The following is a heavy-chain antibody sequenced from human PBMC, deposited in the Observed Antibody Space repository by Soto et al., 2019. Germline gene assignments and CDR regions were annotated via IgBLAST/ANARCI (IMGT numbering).Heavy chain of an antibody. V-gene: IGHV3-48*01. CDR1: GFTFSSYS. CDR2: ISSSSSTI. CDR3: ARDLIFGDFDY. J-gene: IGHJ4*02. Sequence: GGSLRLSCAASGFTFSSYSMNWVRQAPGKGLEWVSYISSSSSTIYYADSVKGRFTISRDNAKNSLYLQMNSLRAEDTAVYYCARDLIFGDFDYWGQGTLVTVSS. D-gene: IGHD3-3*01.